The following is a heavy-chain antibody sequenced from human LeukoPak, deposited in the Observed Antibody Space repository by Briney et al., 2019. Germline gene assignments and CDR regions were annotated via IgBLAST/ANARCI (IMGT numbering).Heavy chain of an antibody. CDR2: ISAYNGNT. V-gene: IGHV1-18*04. D-gene: IGHD5-18*01. CDR3: VRDLGVDTSMIFFDF. J-gene: IGHJ4*02. CDR1: GYTFTGYY. Sequence: GASVKVSCKASGYTFTGYYMHWVRQAPGQGLEWMGWISAYNGNTKYVQKFQGRVTMTTDTSTSTAYMELRSLRSDDTAVFYCVRDLGVDTSMIFFDFWGQGTLVTVSS.